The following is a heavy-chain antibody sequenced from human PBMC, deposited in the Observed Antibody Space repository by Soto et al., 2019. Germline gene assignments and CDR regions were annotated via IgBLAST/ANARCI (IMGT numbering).Heavy chain of an antibody. J-gene: IGHJ4*02. CDR1: GFTFSDYY. CDR3: ARDEQYQLLWFDY. V-gene: IGHV3-11*01. Sequence: PGGSLRLSCAASGFTFSDYYMSWIRQAPGKGLEWVSYISSSGSTIYYADSVKGRFTISRDNAKNSLYLQMNSLRAEDTAVYYCARDEQYQLLWFDYWGQGTLVTVSS. CDR2: ISSSGSTI. D-gene: IGHD2-2*01.